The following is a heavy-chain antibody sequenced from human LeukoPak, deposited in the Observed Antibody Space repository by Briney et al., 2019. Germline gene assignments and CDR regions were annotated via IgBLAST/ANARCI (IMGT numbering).Heavy chain of an antibody. V-gene: IGHV4-39*07. CDR3: ARAIITVSWGEAFDV. Sequence: SETLSLTCTVSGGSISSSSYYWGWIRQPPGKGLEWIGSIYYSGSTYYNPSLKSRVTISVDTSKNQFSLKLSSVTAADTAVYYCARAIITVSWGEAFDVWGQGTMVTVSS. J-gene: IGHJ3*01. D-gene: IGHD4-17*01. CDR2: IYYSGST. CDR1: GGSISSSSYY.